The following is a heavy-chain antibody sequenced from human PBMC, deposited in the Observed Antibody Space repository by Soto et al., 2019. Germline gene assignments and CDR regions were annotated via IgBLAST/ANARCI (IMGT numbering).Heavy chain of an antibody. J-gene: IGHJ3*02. D-gene: IGHD1-26*01. CDR3: ASRLVGASRGAFDI. CDR2: IYYSGST. CDR1: GGSISSYY. Sequence: PSETLSLTCTVSGGSISSYYWSWIRQPPGKGLEWIGYIYYSGSTNYNPSLKSRVTISVDTSKNQFSLKLSSVTAADTAVYYCASRLVGASRGAFDIWGQGTMVTVSS. V-gene: IGHV4-59*01.